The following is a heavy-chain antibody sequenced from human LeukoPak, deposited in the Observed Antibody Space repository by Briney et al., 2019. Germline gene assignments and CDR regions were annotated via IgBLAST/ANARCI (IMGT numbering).Heavy chain of an antibody. CDR2: LSGSGGST. Sequence: GGSLRLSCAASGFTFRSNAMSWVRQAPGKGLEWVSTLSGSGGSTYYADSVKGRFSVSKDNSKNSLYLQMNSLRAEDTAVYYCARTQGGWSIDYWGQGTLVTVSS. CDR1: GFTFRSNA. D-gene: IGHD6-19*01. J-gene: IGHJ4*02. CDR3: ARTQGGWSIDY. V-gene: IGHV3-23*01.